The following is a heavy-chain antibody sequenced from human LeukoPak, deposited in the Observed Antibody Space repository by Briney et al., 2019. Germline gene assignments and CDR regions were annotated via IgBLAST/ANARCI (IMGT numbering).Heavy chain of an antibody. CDR3: AKDSEEGGDIGDAFDI. CDR1: GFTFSSYA. CDR2: ISGSGGST. V-gene: IGHV3-23*01. J-gene: IGHJ3*02. D-gene: IGHD5-12*01. Sequence: GGSLRLSCAASGFTFSSYAMSWVRQAPGKGLEWVSAISGSGGSTYYADSVKGRFTISRDNSKNTLYLQMNSLRAEDTAVYYCAKDSEEGGDIGDAFDIWGQGTMVTVSS.